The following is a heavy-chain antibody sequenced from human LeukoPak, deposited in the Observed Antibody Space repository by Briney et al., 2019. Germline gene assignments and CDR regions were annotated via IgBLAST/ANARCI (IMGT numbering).Heavy chain of an antibody. CDR2: XSYDGSNE. Sequence: GRSLRLSCAASGFTFSNHTMHWVRQAPGKGLEXXXXXSYDGSNEYYADSVKGRFTISRHISKNTLYLQMNSLRADDTAVYFCATNSGYDYLLPFDYWGQGTLVTVSS. D-gene: IGHD5-12*01. J-gene: IGHJ4*02. CDR3: ATNSGYDYLLPFDY. CDR1: GFTFSNHT. V-gene: IGHV3-30-3*01.